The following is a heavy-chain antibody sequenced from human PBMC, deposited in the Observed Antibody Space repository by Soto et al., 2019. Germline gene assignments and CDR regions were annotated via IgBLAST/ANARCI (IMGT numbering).Heavy chain of an antibody. V-gene: IGHV3-15*07. CDR1: DFNFNNAW. CDR2: IKSKTDGGTP. D-gene: IGHD7-27*01. CDR3: ATAPGYWGSAPFDY. J-gene: IGHJ4*02. Sequence: EVQLVESGGGLVKPGGSLRLSCVVSDFNFNNAWMNWVRQAPGKGLEWVGRIKSKTDGGTPDYAAPVEGRFIISRDDSKNTLYLQMHTLRTEDTAVYYCATAPGYWGSAPFDYWGQGTLVTVSS.